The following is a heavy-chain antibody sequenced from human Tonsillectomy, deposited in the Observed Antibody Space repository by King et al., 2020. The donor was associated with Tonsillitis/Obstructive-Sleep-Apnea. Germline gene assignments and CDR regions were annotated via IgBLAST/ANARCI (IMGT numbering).Heavy chain of an antibody. CDR2: ISGGGGST. Sequence: VQLVESGGGLVQPGGSLRLSCAASGFTFSSYAMSWVRQAPGKGLEWVSAISGGGGSTFYADSVKGRFTISRDNSKSTLYLQMNSLRAEDTAVYYCALRISSGSYYTDYYMDVWGKGTTVTVSS. J-gene: IGHJ6*03. V-gene: IGHV3-23*04. D-gene: IGHD3-10*01. CDR1: GFTFSSYA. CDR3: ALRISSGSYYTDYYMDV.